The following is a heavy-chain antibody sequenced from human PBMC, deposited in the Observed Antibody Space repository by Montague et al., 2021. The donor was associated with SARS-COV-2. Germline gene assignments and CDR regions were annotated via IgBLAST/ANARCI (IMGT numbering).Heavy chain of an antibody. Sequence: SLRLSCAASGFTFSSYGMHWVRQAPGKGLEWVAIIWYDGSKNYYAVSVKGRFTISRDNSKNTLYLQMNTLRAEDTAVYYCARDSSSGSDWYYYYGMDVWGQGTTVTVSS. V-gene: IGHV3-33*01. CDR1: GFTFSSYG. CDR2: IWYDGSKN. D-gene: IGHD6-13*01. CDR3: ARDSSSGSDWYYYYGMDV. J-gene: IGHJ6*02.